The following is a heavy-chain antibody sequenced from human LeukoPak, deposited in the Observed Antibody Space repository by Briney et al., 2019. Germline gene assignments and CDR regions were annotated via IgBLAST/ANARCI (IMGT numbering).Heavy chain of an antibody. CDR2: IWYDGSNK. V-gene: IGHV3-33*06. Sequence: GRSLRLSCAASGFTFSSYGMHWVRQAPGKGLEWVAVIWYDGSNKYYADSVKGRFTISRDNSRNTLYLQMNSLRAEDTAIYYCAKDDYSYYAMDVWGRGTTVTVSS. CDR3: AKDDYSYYAMDV. J-gene: IGHJ6*02. CDR1: GFTFSSYG.